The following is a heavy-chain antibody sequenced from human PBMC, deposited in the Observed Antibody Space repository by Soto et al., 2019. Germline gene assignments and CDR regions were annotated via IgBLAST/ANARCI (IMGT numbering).Heavy chain of an antibody. V-gene: IGHV3-23*01. CDR3: EKFPGGFFSFFDF. D-gene: IGHD3-3*01. J-gene: IGHJ4*02. Sequence: GGSLRLSCAASGFTFSNYAMNWVRQAPGKGLEWVSGIVGSGASTNYADSVKGRFTISRDNSKNTLHLHMNGLRAEDTATYYCEKFPGGFFSFFDFGGKGTPVPVSP. CDR1: GFTFSNYA. CDR2: IVGSGAST.